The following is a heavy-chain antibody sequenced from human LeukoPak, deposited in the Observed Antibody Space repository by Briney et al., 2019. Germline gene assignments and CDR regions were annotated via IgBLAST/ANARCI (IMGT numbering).Heavy chain of an antibody. Sequence: ASVKVSCKASGYTFSIYGITWVRQAPGQGPEWMGWISAYNGNTNYAQKLQGRVTMTTDTSTSTAYMELRSLRSDDTAVYYCARAAGAPTLYGMDVWGQGTTVTVSS. V-gene: IGHV1-18*01. CDR1: GYTFSIYG. CDR3: ARAAGAPTLYGMDV. D-gene: IGHD1-26*01. CDR2: ISAYNGNT. J-gene: IGHJ6*02.